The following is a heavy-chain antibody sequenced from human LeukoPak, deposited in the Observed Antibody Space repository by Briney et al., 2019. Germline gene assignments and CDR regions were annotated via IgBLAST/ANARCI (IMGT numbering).Heavy chain of an antibody. V-gene: IGHV3-21*01. Sequence: GESLRLSCRASGCTFSCYALNWVRRAPGPGLERVSSISSSSGDIYHKDPVKGRLTISRDNARKTLYPQINSLRVEDTAVYYCVREYGGSSGAFDLWGQGTMVTVYS. CDR3: VREYGGSSGAFDL. D-gene: IGHD4-23*01. J-gene: IGHJ3*01. CDR1: GCTFSCYA. CDR2: ISSSSGDI.